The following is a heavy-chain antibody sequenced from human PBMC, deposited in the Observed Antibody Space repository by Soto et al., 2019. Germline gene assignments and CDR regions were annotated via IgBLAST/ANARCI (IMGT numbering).Heavy chain of an antibody. V-gene: IGHV3-30*18. CDR1: GFTFSGYG. Sequence: QVQLVESGGGVVQPGRSLRLSCAASGFTFSGYGMHWVRQAPGKGLEWVTMISYDGSNKYYADSVKGRFTISRDNSKNTLYLQMNSLRAEDTAVYYCAKDRSSTWSFDYWGQGTLVTVSS. J-gene: IGHJ4*02. CDR3: AKDRSSTWSFDY. CDR2: ISYDGSNK. D-gene: IGHD6-13*01.